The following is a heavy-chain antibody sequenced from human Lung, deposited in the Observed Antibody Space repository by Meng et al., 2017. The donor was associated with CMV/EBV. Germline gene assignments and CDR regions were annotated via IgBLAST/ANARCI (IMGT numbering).Heavy chain of an antibody. Sequence: VQPRQDWPGLVKPSQTLSPPCAISGDSVSSNSAAWNWIRQSQSRGLEWLGRTYYRSKWYNGYAVSVKSRITNNPDTSKNQFSLQLNSVTPEDTAMYYCARSGSSGWIDYWGQGTLVTVSS. D-gene: IGHD6-19*01. V-gene: IGHV6-1*01. CDR1: GDSVSSNSAA. CDR2: TYYRSKWYN. CDR3: ARSGSSGWIDY. J-gene: IGHJ4*02.